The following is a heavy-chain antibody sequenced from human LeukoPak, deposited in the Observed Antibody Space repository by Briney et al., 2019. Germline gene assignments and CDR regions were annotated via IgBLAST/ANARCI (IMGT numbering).Heavy chain of an antibody. Sequence: GASVKVSCKASGYTFSNFGIHWVRQAPAQGLEWMGWISGYNGNTNYAQKFQDRVTLTTETSTSTAYMELRSLRSGDTAVYYCARATRDYIWATYRFFDNWGQGTLVTVSS. CDR1: GYTFSNFG. CDR3: ARATRDYIWATYRFFDN. CDR2: ISGYNGNT. D-gene: IGHD3-16*02. V-gene: IGHV1-18*01. J-gene: IGHJ4*02.